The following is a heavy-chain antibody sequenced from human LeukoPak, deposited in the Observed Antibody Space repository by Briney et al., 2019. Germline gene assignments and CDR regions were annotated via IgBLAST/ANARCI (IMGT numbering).Heavy chain of an antibody. D-gene: IGHD4-17*01. J-gene: IGHJ4*02. Sequence: SETLSLTCTVSGGSISSYSWSWIRQPPGRGLEWIGYFYYSGSTNYNPSLKSRVTISVDTPKNQLSLKLSSVTAADTAVYYCARVQRTVTPLSYYFDYWGQGTLVTVSS. CDR1: GGSISSYS. CDR3: ARVQRTVTPLSYYFDY. CDR2: FYYSGST. V-gene: IGHV4-59*08.